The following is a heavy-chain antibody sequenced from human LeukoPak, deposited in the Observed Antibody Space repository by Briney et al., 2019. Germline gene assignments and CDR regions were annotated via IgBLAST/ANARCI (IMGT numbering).Heavy chain of an antibody. J-gene: IGHJ4*02. D-gene: IGHD3-22*01. CDR2: IYYIGDT. V-gene: IGHV4-39*07. CDR1: GASISTSRDY. CDR3: ARVYYYDSSGYSYYFDY. Sequence: SETLSLTYTVSGASISTSRDYWGWIRQPPGKGLEWIGSIYYIGDTYYNPSLKSRVTMSLDMSKNQFSLKLSSVTAADTAVYYCARVYYYDSSGYSYYFDYWGQGTLVTVSS.